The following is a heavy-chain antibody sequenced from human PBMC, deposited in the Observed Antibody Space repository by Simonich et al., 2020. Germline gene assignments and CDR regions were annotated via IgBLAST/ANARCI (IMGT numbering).Heavy chain of an antibody. J-gene: IGHJ6*02. D-gene: IGHD6-19*01. CDR3: ARWIAVAGTGAYGMDV. Sequence: EVQLVESGGGLVKPGGSLRLSCAASGFTFSSYSMNWVRQAPGKGLEWVSSISSSSSYIYYADSEKGRFTNSRDNAKTSLYLQMNSLRAEDTAVYYCARWIAVAGTGAYGMDVWGQGTTVTVSS. CDR2: ISSSSSYI. V-gene: IGHV3-21*01. CDR1: GFTFSSYS.